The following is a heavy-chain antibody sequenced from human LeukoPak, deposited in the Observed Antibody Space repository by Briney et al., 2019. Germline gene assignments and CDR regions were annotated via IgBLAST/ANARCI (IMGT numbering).Heavy chain of an antibody. D-gene: IGHD2-2*01. Sequence: PSETLSLTCTVSGGSISSSSHYWGWIRQPPGNGLEWIGNIHNGGSTYYNPSLESRVTMSVDTSKNQVSLRLTSVTAADTAVYYCARDRRSSSTSCYYFDYWGQGTLVTVSS. CDR2: IHNGGST. CDR1: GGSISSSSHY. CDR3: ARDRRSSSTSCYYFDY. J-gene: IGHJ4*02. V-gene: IGHV4-39*01.